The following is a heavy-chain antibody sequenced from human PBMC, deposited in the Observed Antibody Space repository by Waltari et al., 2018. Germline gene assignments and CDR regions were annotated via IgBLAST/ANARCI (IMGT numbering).Heavy chain of an antibody. J-gene: IGHJ4*02. D-gene: IGHD3-3*01. CDR2: INHSGST. Sequence: QVQLQQWGAGLLKPSETLSLTCAVYGGSFSGYYWSWIRQPPGKGLEWIGEINHSGSTNTNPSHTRRVTISVDTSKNQFSLKLSSVTAADTAVYYCARAAQYDFWSGYYSYFDYWGQGTLVTVSS. CDR3: ARAAQYDFWSGYYSYFDY. CDR1: GGSFSGYY. V-gene: IGHV4-34*01.